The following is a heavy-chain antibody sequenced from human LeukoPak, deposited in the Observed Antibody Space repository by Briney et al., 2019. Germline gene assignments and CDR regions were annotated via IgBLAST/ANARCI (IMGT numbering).Heavy chain of an antibody. CDR1: GGSFSGYY. CDR2: INHRGST. V-gene: IGHV4-34*01. Sequence: PSETLSLTCAVYGGSFSGYYWSWIRQPPGKGLEWLGEINHRGSTNYTPSLKSRVTISVDTSKNQFSLKLSSVTAADTAVYYCARPWIQLWFGWFDPWGQGTLVTVSS. CDR3: ARPWIQLWFGWFDP. D-gene: IGHD5-18*01. J-gene: IGHJ5*02.